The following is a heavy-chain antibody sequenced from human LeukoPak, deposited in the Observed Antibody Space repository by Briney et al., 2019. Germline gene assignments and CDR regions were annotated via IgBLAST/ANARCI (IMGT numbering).Heavy chain of an antibody. Sequence: SQTLSLTCTVSGGSSSSGDYYWSWIRQPPGKGLEWIGYIYYSGSTSYNPSLKSRVIISVDTSKNQFSLRLSSVTAADTAVYYCARVSGSSLFFDYWGQGTLVTVSS. V-gene: IGHV4-30-4*01. CDR3: ARVSGSSLFFDY. CDR1: GGSSSSGDYY. D-gene: IGHD2-2*01. J-gene: IGHJ4*02. CDR2: IYYSGST.